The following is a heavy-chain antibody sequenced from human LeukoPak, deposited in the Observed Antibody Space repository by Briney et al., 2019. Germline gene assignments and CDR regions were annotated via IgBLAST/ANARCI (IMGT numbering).Heavy chain of an antibody. D-gene: IGHD2-15*01. CDR3: AKDGCSGGSCYPQHNYYYYMDV. V-gene: IGHV3-21*04. J-gene: IGHJ6*03. CDR2: ISSSSSYI. CDR1: GFTFSSYS. Sequence: GGSLRLSCAASGFTFSSYSMNWVRQAPGKGLEWVSSISSSSSYIYYADSVKGRFTVSRDNSKNTLYLQMNSLRAEDTAVYYCAKDGCSGGSCYPQHNYYYYMDVWGKGTTVTVSS.